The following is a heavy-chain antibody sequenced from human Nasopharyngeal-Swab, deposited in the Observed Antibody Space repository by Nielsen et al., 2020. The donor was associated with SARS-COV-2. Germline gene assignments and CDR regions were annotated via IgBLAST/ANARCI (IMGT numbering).Heavy chain of an antibody. CDR2: ISGSGDTT. J-gene: IGHJ6*03. Sequence: GESLKISCAASGFTFNSYAMSWVRQAPGKGLEWVSIISGSGDTTYYADSVKDRFTISRDSSKNTLYLQMNSLRAEDTAVYYCARDGYDFWSGYYVGVGPNYYYMDVWGKGTTVTVSS. CDR3: ARDGYDFWSGYYVGVGPNYYYMDV. D-gene: IGHD3-3*01. CDR1: GFTFNSYA. V-gene: IGHV3-23*01.